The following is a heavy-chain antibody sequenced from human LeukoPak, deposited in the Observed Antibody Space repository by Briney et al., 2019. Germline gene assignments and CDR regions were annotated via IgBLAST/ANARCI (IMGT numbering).Heavy chain of an antibody. CDR3: ASVVSGYCSGGSCSPLDYYYMDV. CDR2: IYYSGST. J-gene: IGHJ6*03. V-gene: IGHV4-59*01. CDR1: GGSTSSYY. Sequence: KASETLSLTCTVSGGSTSSYYWSWLRQPPGKGLEWIGYIYYSGSTNYNPSLKSRVTISVDTSKNQFSLKLSSVTAADTAVYYCASVVSGYCSGGSCSPLDYYYMDVWGKGTTVTVSS. D-gene: IGHD2-15*01.